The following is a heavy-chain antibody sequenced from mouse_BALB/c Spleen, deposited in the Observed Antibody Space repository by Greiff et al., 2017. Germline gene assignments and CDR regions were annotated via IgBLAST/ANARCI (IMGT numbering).Heavy chain of an antibody. CDR3: NANPYGNYAWFAY. CDR2: IDPENGDT. J-gene: IGHJ3*01. D-gene: IGHD2-1*01. V-gene: IGHV14-4*02. CDR1: GFNIKDYY. Sequence: VQLQQSGAELVRSGASVKLSCTASGFNIKDYYMHWVKQRPEQGLEWIGWIDPENGDTEYAPKFQGKATMTADTSSNTAYLKLSSLTSEDTAVYYCNANPYGNYAWFAYWGQGTLVTVSA.